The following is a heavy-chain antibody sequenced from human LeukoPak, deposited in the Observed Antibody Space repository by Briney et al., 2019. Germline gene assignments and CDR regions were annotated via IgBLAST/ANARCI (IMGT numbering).Heavy chain of an antibody. CDR3: ARWDSGNYYGIGD. CDR1: GFTLSVYW. Sequence: GGSLRLSCAASGFTLSVYWMSWVRQAPGKGLEWVANVKQGGSEEYYVDSVKGRFTISRDNAKNSLYLQMNSLRVEDTALYYCARWDSGNYYGIGDWGRGTLVTVSS. D-gene: IGHD1-26*01. J-gene: IGHJ4*02. V-gene: IGHV3-7*01. CDR2: VKQGGSEE.